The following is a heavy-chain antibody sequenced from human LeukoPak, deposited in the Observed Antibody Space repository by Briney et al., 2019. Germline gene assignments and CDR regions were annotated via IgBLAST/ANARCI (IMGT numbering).Heavy chain of an antibody. CDR1: GFTFSSYA. V-gene: IGHV3-30*04. Sequence: GGSLRLSCAASGFTFSSYAMHWVRQAPGKGLEWVAVISYDGSNKYYADSVKGRFTISRDNSKNTLYLQMNSLRAEDTAVYYCARDRHGSGGVDYWGQGTLVTVSS. D-gene: IGHD3-10*01. CDR2: ISYDGSNK. CDR3: ARDRHGSGGVDY. J-gene: IGHJ4*02.